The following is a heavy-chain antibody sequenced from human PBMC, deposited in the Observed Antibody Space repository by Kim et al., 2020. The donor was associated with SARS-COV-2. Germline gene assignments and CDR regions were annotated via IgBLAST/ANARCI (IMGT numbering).Heavy chain of an antibody. Sequence: RFTISRDNSKNTLDLQMNSLRAEDTAVYYCAKGEYYYDSSGYYYLLPCDYWGQGTLVTVSS. J-gene: IGHJ4*02. D-gene: IGHD3-22*01. CDR3: AKGEYYYDSSGYYYLLPCDY. V-gene: IGHV3-30*02.